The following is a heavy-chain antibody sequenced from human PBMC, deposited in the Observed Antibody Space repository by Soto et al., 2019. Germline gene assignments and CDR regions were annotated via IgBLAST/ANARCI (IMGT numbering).Heavy chain of an antibody. Sequence: ASVKVSCKVSGYTITELSMHWVRQAPGKGLEWMGGFDPEDGETIYAQKFQGRVTMTEDTSTDTAYMELSSLRSEDTAVYYCATGTEGRIPAAGTVYYYHYGMDVWGQGTTVTVSS. CDR1: GYTITELS. V-gene: IGHV1-24*01. CDR3: ATGTEGRIPAAGTVYYYHYGMDV. CDR2: FDPEDGET. J-gene: IGHJ6*02. D-gene: IGHD6-13*01.